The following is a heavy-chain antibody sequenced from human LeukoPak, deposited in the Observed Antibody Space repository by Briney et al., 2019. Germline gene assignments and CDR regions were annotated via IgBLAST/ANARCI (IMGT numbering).Heavy chain of an antibody. V-gene: IGHV3-74*01. D-gene: IGHD4-17*01. CDR1: GFTYSSYW. Sequence: PGGSLRLSCAASGFTYSSYWMHWVRQAPGKGLVWVARIKGDGSYTFYADSVKGRFTISRDNAKNTLYLQMNSVRAEDTAVYYCASQGDYAYGDYNWGQGTLVTVSS. CDR2: IKGDGSYT. J-gene: IGHJ4*02. CDR3: ASQGDYAYGDYN.